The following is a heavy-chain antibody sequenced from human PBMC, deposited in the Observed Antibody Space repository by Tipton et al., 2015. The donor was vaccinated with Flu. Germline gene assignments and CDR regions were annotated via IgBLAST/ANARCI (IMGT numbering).Heavy chain of an antibody. J-gene: IGHJ2*01. V-gene: IGHV3-7*01. D-gene: IGHD3-22*01. CDR2: IKQDGSEK. CDR1: GFTFSTYW. CDR3: ARDEGHYYDYSGHWYFDL. Sequence: QLVQSGGGLVQPGGSLRLSCAASGFTFSTYWMSWVRQAPGKGLEWVANIKQDGSEKYYVDSVKGRFAISRDNAKNSLYLQMNSLRAEDTAVYYCARDEGHYYDYSGHWYFDLWGRGTLVTVSS.